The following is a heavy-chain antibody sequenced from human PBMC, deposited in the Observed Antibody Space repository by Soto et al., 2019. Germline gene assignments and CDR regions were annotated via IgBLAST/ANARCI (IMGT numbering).Heavy chain of an antibody. D-gene: IGHD3-3*01. Sequence: LRLSCAASGFTFSSYIMHWVRQAPGKGLEWVAVIPYDGSSNYYADSVKGRFTISRDDSQNTLYLQMNSLRAEDTAVYYCAREISGGYEHLDYWGQGTLVTVSS. CDR3: AREISGGYEHLDY. CDR1: GFTFSSYI. J-gene: IGHJ4*02. CDR2: IPYDGSSN. V-gene: IGHV3-30-3*01.